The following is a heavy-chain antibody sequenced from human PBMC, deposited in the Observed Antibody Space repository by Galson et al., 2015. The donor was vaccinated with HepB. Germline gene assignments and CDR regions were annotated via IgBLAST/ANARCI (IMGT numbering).Heavy chain of an antibody. CDR3: ARVSGVTKFDY. D-gene: IGHD3-3*01. CDR1: GFTFSSYS. Sequence: SLRLSCAASGFTFSSYSMNWVRQAPGKGLEWVSFISTDSSYISYADSVKGRFTISRDSAKNSLYLQMNSLRAEDTAVYYCARVSGVTKFDYWGQGTLVTVSS. CDR2: ISTDSSYI. J-gene: IGHJ4*02. V-gene: IGHV3-21*01.